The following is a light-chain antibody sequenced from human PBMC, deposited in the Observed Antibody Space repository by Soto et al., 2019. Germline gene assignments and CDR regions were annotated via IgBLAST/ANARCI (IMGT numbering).Light chain of an antibody. CDR3: MQGSHWPPIT. Sequence: DVVVTQSPLSLPVTLGQASSISCSSRQSLVHRDGNTYLSWFRQRPGQSPRRLIYKVSNREAGVPDRFSGSGSGTDFTLKISRVEAEDVGLYYCMQGSHWPPITFGQGTRLEIK. CDR1: QSLVHRDGNTY. J-gene: IGKJ5*01. V-gene: IGKV2-30*02. CDR2: KVS.